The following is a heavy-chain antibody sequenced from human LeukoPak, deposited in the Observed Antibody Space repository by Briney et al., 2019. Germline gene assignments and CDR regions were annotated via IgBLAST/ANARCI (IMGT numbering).Heavy chain of an antibody. CDR3: AKGGRGLSSP. Sequence: PGGSLRLSCTASGFTFSSYGMSWVRQAPGKGLEWVSAISGSGGSTYYADSVKGRFTISRDNSKNTLYLQMNNLRAEDTAVYYCAKGGRGLSSPWGQGTLVTVSS. V-gene: IGHV3-23*01. D-gene: IGHD2-2*01. CDR1: GFTFSSYG. J-gene: IGHJ5*02. CDR2: ISGSGGST.